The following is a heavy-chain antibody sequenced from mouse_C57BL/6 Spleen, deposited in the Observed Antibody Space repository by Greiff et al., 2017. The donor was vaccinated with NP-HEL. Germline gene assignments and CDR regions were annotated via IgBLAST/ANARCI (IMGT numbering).Heavy chain of an antibody. V-gene: IGHV7-1*01. CDR1: GFTFSDFY. Sequence: EVKLMESGGGLVQSGRSLRLSCATSGFTFSDFYMEWVRQAPGKGLEWIAASRNKANDYTTEYSASVKGRFIVSRDTSQSILYLQMNALRAEDTAIYYCARDGVATDAMDYWGQGTSVTVSS. CDR2: SRNKANDYTT. CDR3: ARDGVATDAMDY. D-gene: IGHD1-1*01. J-gene: IGHJ4*01.